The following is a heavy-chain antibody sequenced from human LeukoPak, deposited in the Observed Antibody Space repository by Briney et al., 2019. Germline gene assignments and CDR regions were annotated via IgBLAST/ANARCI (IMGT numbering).Heavy chain of an antibody. V-gene: IGHV3-33*08. J-gene: IGHJ4*02. CDR2: IWSDASNH. CDR3: ARRHSSGSN. Sequence: PGRSLRLSCTASGFNFRNYQMHWVRQAPGTGLEWVAVIWSDASNHFYPDSVKGRFTISRDSSKNTLYLQMNSLRVEDTAVYYCARRHSSGSNWGQGTLVTVSS. D-gene: IGHD6-19*01. CDR1: GFNFRNYQ.